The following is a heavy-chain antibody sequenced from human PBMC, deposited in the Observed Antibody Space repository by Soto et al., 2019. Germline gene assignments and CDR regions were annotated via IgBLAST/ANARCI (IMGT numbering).Heavy chain of an antibody. D-gene: IGHD3-9*01. CDR3: AKDSSLRYFDWWDYYYGMDV. J-gene: IGHJ6*02. CDR1: GFTFSSYG. V-gene: IGHV3-30*18. Sequence: QVQLVESGGGVVQPGRSLRLSCAASGFTFSSYGMHWVRQAPGKGLEWVAVISYDGSNKYYADSVKGRFTISRDNSKNTLYLQMNSLRAEDTAVYYCAKDSSLRYFDWWDYYYGMDVWGQGTTVTV. CDR2: ISYDGSNK.